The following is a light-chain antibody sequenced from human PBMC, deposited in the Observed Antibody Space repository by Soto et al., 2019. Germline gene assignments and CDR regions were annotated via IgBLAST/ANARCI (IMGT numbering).Light chain of an antibody. J-gene: IGLJ1*01. CDR3: SSYTSSSTYV. CDR1: SSDVGGYNY. Sequence: QSALTQPASVSGSPGQSITISCTGTSSDVGGYNYVSWYQQYPGKAPKLMISNRFSGSKSGNTASLTISGLQAEDEADYYCSSYTSSSTYVFGTGTKLTVL. V-gene: IGLV2-14*01.